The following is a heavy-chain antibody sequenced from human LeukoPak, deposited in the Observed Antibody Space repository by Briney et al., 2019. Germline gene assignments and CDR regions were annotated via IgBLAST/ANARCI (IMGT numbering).Heavy chain of an antibody. CDR2: ISSSSSYI. Sequence: GGSLRLSCAASGFTFSSYSMNWVRQAPGKGLEWVSSISSSSSYIYYADSVKGRFTISGDNAKNSLYLQMNSLRAEDTAVYYCARDDRAYYFDYWGQGTLVTVSS. CDR1: GFTFSSYS. CDR3: ARDDRAYYFDY. V-gene: IGHV3-21*01. J-gene: IGHJ4*02.